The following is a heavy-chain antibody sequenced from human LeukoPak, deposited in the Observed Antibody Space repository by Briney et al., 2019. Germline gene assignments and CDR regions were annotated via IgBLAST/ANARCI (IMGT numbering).Heavy chain of an antibody. CDR3: ARDRGYGDYVGAFDI. CDR2: ISTTGSTI. J-gene: IGHJ3*02. CDR1: GFTFSDHA. Sequence: GGSLRLSCVASGFTFSDHAVSWLRQAPGKGLEWVSYISTTGSTIYYADSVKGRFTISRDNAKNSLYLQMNSLRDEDTAVYYCARDRGYGDYVGAFDIWGQGTMVTVSS. D-gene: IGHD4-17*01. V-gene: IGHV3-48*02.